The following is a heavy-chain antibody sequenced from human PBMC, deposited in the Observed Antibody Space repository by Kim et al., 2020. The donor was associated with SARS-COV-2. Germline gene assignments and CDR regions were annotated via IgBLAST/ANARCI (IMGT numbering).Heavy chain of an antibody. Sequence: GGSLRLSCAASGFTFSSYGMHWVRQAPGKGLEWVAVISYDGSNKYYADSVKGRFTISRDNSKNTLYLQMNSLRAEDTAVYYCAKAFSSIAARTYYYYGMDVWGQGTTVTVSS. V-gene: IGHV3-30*18. CDR3: AKAFSSIAARTYYYYGMDV. D-gene: IGHD6-6*01. CDR1: GFTFSSYG. CDR2: ISYDGSNK. J-gene: IGHJ6*02.